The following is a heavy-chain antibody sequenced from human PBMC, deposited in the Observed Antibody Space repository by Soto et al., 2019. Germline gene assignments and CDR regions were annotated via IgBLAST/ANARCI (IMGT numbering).Heavy chain of an antibody. V-gene: IGHV1-8*01. CDR3: ARERGAFDI. CDR2: MNPNSGST. Sequence: QVQLVQSGAEVKKPGASVKVSCKASGYTFTSYDINWVRQAPGQGLEWMGWMNPNSGSTAYAQKCQGRVTMIRNTSISTAYMELSSLRSEDTAVYYCARERGAFDIWGQGTMVTVSS. J-gene: IGHJ3*02. CDR1: GYTFTSYD.